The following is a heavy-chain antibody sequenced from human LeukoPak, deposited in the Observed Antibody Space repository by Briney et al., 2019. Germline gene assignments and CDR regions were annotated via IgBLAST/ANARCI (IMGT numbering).Heavy chain of an antibody. J-gene: IGHJ4*02. V-gene: IGHV4-59*01. D-gene: IGHD3-16*01. CDR2: IYYSGST. CDR3: ARGRYGWLPFDY. Sequence: PSETLSLTCTVSGGSMSSYYWSWIRQPPGKGLEWIGYIYYSGSTNYNPSLKSRVTISVDTSKNQFALKLSSVTAADTAVYYCARGRYGWLPFDYWGQGTLVTVSS. CDR1: GGSMSSYY.